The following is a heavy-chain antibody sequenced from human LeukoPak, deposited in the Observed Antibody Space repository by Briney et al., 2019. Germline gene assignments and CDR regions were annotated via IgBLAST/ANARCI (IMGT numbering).Heavy chain of an antibody. V-gene: IGHV3-48*03. CDR2: ISSSGSTI. D-gene: IGHD3-22*01. CDR1: GFTFSSYE. J-gene: IGHJ4*02. CDR3: AREGGHSSGYHPPFDY. Sequence: PGGSLRLSCAASGFTFSSYEMNWVRQAPGKGLEWVSYISSSGSTIYYADSVKGRFTISRDNAKNSLYLQMNSLRAEDTPVYYCAREGGHSSGYHPPFDYWGQGTLVTVSS.